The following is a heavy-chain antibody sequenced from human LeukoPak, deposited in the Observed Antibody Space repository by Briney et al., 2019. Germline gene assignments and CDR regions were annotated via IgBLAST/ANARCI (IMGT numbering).Heavy chain of an antibody. J-gene: IGHJ4*02. V-gene: IGHV1-46*01. CDR1: GYTFTSYY. Sequence: ASVKVSCKASGYTFTSYYMHWVRQAPGQGLEWMGIINPSGGSTSYAQKFQGRVTMTRDTSTSTVYMELSSLRSEDTAVYYCARGRQVWFGELSETGYWGQGTLVTVSS. CDR3: ARGRQVWFGELSETGY. D-gene: IGHD3-10*01. CDR2: INPSGGST.